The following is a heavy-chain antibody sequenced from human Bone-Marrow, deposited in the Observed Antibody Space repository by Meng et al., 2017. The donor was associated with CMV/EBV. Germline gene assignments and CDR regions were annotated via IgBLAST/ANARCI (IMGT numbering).Heavy chain of an antibody. CDR1: GFTLSWDS. D-gene: IGHD6-25*01. J-gene: IGHJ4*02. V-gene: IGHV3-74*03. Sequence: LSCAASGFTLSWDSMNWVRQAPGKGLEWVSRINTDGSNTTYADSVKGRFTISRDNAKNTLSLQLNGLRAEDTAVYYCARGRSGYYFDYWGQGTLVTVSS. CDR2: INTDGSNT. CDR3: ARGRSGYYFDY.